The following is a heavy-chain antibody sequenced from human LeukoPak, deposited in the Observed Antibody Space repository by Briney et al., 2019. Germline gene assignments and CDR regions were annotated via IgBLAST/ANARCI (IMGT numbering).Heavy chain of an antibody. CDR1: GGTFSSYA. V-gene: IGHV1-69*05. J-gene: IGHJ4*02. CDR2: IIPIFGTA. Sequence: GASVKVSCKASGGTFSSYAISWVRQAPGQGLEWMGRIIPIFGTANYAQKFQGRVTITTDESTSTAYMELSSLRSEDTAVYYCARDRGGYYDFWSGYLSFDYWGQRTLVTVSS. D-gene: IGHD3-3*01. CDR3: ARDRGGYYDFWSGYLSFDY.